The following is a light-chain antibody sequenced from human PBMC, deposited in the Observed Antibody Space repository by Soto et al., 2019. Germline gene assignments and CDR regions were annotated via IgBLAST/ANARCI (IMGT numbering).Light chain of an antibody. CDR2: GAS. CDR1: QSVDNF. V-gene: IGKV1-39*01. CDR3: QQSYSTWT. Sequence: DIQMTQSPSSLSASVGDRVTITCRASQSVDNFLNWYQQKPGKAPKLLIYGASSLQSGVPSRFSGSGSRTDFTLTISSLQPADLGTYYCQQSYSTWTFGQGTKVEIK. J-gene: IGKJ1*01.